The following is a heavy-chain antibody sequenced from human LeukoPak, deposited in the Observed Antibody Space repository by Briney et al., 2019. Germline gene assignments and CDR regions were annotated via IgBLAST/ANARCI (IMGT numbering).Heavy chain of an antibody. J-gene: IGHJ6*02. V-gene: IGHV1-18*01. CDR2: ISAYNGNT. CDR3: ARERWIQLWVDYYYGMDV. CDR1: GYTFTSYG. D-gene: IGHD5-18*01. Sequence: ASMKVSCKASGYTFTSYGISWVRQAPGQGLEWMGWISAYNGNTNYAQKLQGRVTMTTDTSTSTAYMELRSLRSDDTAVYYCARERWIQLWVDYYYGMDVWGQGTTVTVSS.